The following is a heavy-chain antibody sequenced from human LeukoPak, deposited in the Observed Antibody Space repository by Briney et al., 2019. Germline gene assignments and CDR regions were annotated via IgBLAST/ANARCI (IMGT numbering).Heavy chain of an antibody. CDR1: GFTSGNYD. CDR2: ITTSGGGT. D-gene: IGHD3-3*01. J-gene: IGHJ4*02. CDR3: ARGLRFSDY. V-gene: IGHV3-23*01. Sequence: GGSLRLSCVVSGFTSGNYDMSWVRQAPGKGLEWVSVITTSGGGTKYADFVKGRFTISRDNSKNSLFLQMNSLRAEDTAVYYCARGLRFSDYWGQGTLVTVSS.